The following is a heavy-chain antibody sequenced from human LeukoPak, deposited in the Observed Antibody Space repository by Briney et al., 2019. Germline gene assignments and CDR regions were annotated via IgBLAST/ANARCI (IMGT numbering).Heavy chain of an antibody. V-gene: IGHV4-59*01. CDR3: ARVSWFPGTSYYYMDV. CDR1: GGSISSYY. Sequence: SETLSLTCTVSGGSISSYYWSWIRQPPGKGLEWFGYISDSGTTNYNPSLKSRVAISIDTSKKQFSLKLSSVTAADTAVYYCARVSWFPGTSYYYMDVWGKGTTVTVSS. J-gene: IGHJ6*03. CDR2: ISDSGTT. D-gene: IGHD1-1*01.